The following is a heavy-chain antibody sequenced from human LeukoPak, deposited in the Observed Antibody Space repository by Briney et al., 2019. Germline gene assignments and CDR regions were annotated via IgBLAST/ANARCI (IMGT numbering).Heavy chain of an antibody. V-gene: IGHV1-2*02. D-gene: IGHD3-3*01. J-gene: IGHJ5*02. CDR1: GYTFTGYY. CDR3: ARDFGGWRNDWFDP. Sequence: ASVKVSCKASGYTFTGYYMHWVRQAPGQGLEWMGWINPNSGGTNYAQKFQGRVAMTRDTSISTAYMELSRLRSDDTAVYYCARDFGGWRNDWFDPWGQGTLVTVSS. CDR2: INPNSGGT.